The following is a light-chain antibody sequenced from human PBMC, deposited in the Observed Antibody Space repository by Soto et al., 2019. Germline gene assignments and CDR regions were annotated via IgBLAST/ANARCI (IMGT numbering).Light chain of an antibody. CDR1: QSVSSL. V-gene: IGKV3-15*01. CDR2: RAS. CDR3: QQYNDWPIT. Sequence: EVDMTQSPAPLSLSPGERATLSCRASQSVSSLLAWYQQKPGQAPRLLIYRASTRATGVSGRFSGSGSGTEFALTITSLQSEDFAVYYCQQYNDWPITFGQGTRLEI. J-gene: IGKJ5*01.